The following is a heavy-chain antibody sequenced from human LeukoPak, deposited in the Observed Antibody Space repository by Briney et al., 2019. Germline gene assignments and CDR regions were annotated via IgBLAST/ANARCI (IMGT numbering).Heavy chain of an antibody. CDR2: IYTSGST. V-gene: IGHV4-4*07. Sequence: PSETLSLTCTVSGGSISSYYWSWIREPAGKGLEWIGRIYTSGSTNYNPSLKSRVTISVDTSKNQFSLKLSSVTAADTAVSYCARDRASIAASRGFDPWGQGTLVTVSS. D-gene: IGHD6-6*01. CDR3: ARDRASIAASRGFDP. CDR1: GGSISSYY. J-gene: IGHJ5*02.